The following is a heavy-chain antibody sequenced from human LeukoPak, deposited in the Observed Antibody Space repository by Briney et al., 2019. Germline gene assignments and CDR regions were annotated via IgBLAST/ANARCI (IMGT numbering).Heavy chain of an antibody. V-gene: IGHV1-46*01. CDR1: GYTFTDYY. CDR2: INPSGGST. Sequence: GASVKVSFKASGYTFTDYYLHWVRQAPGQGLEWMGIINPSGGSTSYAQKFQGRVTMTRDMSTSTVYMELSSLRSEDTAVYYCARGHTAMVKFPYNWFDPWGQGTLVTVSS. CDR3: ARGHTAMVKFPYNWFDP. D-gene: IGHD5-18*01. J-gene: IGHJ5*02.